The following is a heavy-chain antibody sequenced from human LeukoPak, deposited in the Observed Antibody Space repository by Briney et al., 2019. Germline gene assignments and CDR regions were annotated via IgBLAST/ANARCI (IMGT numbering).Heavy chain of an antibody. D-gene: IGHD3-10*02. Sequence: GSVKVSCEASGYTFTGYYMHWVRRAPAQGLEWMALIYYKSGDKYYAQKLEGRVTMPRDTSKNTPYMELSRLTSDDTAVYYCARDRGSGGYVREIRYYFDYWGQGALVTVSS. CDR3: ARDRGSGGYVREIRYYFDY. CDR1: GYTFTGYY. V-gene: IGHV1-2*02. CDR2: IYYKSGDK. J-gene: IGHJ4*02.